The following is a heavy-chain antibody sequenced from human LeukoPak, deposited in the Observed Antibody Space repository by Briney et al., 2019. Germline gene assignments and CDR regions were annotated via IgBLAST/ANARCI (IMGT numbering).Heavy chain of an antibody. CDR3: ARGLGGLNWFDP. Sequence: GGSLRLSCAASGFTFSSYSMNWVRQAPGKGLEWVSSISSSSSYIYYADSVKGRFTISRVNAKNSLYLQMNSLRAEDTAVYYCARGLGGLNWFDPGGQGTLVTVSS. CDR2: ISSSSSYI. V-gene: IGHV3-21*01. J-gene: IGHJ5*02. D-gene: IGHD2-15*01. CDR1: GFTFSSYS.